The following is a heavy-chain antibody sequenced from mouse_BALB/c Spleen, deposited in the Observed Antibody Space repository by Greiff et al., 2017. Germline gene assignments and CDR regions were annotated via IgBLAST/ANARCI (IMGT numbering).Heavy chain of an antibody. CDR2: ISNGGGST. CDR1: GFTFSSYT. J-gene: IGHJ3*01. Sequence: EVQLQESGGGLVQPGGSLKLSCAASGFTFSSYTMSWVRQTPEKRLEWVAYISNGGGSTYYPDTVKGRFTISRDNAKNTLYLQMSSLKSEDTAMYYCARGVREFAYWGQGTLVTVSA. D-gene: IGHD5-1*01. CDR3: ARGVREFAY. V-gene: IGHV5-12-2*01.